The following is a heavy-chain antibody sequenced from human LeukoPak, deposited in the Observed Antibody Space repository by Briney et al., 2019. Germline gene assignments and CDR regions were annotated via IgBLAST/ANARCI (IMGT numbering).Heavy chain of an antibody. D-gene: IGHD3-3*01. V-gene: IGHV4-61*02. CDR3: ARDSLYDFWSGYFPQGMDV. CDR2: IYTSGST. J-gene: IGHJ6*02. Sequence: PSQTLSLTCTVSGGSISSGSYYWSWIRQPAGKRLEWIGRIYTSGSTNYNPSLKSRVTISVDTSKNQFSLKLSSVTAADTAVYYCARDSLYDFWSGYFPQGMDVWGQGTTVTVSS. CDR1: GGSISSGSYY.